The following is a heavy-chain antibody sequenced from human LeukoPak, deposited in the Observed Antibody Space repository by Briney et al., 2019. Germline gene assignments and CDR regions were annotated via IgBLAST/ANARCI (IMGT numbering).Heavy chain of an antibody. V-gene: IGHV4-31*03. CDR3: ARFGDYVNYYYGMDV. D-gene: IGHD4-17*01. CDR2: IYYSGST. J-gene: IGHJ6*02. CDR1: GGSISSGGYY. Sequence: SETLSLTCTVSGGSISSGGYYWSWIRQHPGKGLEWIGYIYYSGSTYYNPSPKSRVTISVDTSKNQFSLKLSSVTAADTAVYYCARFGDYVNYYYGMDVWGQGTTVTVSS.